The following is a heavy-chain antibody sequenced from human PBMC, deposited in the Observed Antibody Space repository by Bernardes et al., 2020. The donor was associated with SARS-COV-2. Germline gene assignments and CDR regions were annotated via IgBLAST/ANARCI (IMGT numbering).Heavy chain of an antibody. CDR2: MNPNSGNT. CDR1: GYTFTSYD. V-gene: IGHV1-8*01. CDR3: ARSRRGYYDSSGYYTPQEIFDY. J-gene: IGHJ4*02. Sequence: ASVKVSCKASGYTFTSYDINWVRQATGQGLEWMGWMNPNSGNTGYAQKFQGRVTMTRNTSISTAYMELSSLRSEDTAVYYCARSRRGYYDSSGYYTPQEIFDYWGQGTLVTVSS. D-gene: IGHD3-22*01.